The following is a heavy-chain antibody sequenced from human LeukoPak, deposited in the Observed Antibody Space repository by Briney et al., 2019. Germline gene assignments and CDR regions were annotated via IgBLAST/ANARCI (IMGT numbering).Heavy chain of an antibody. CDR3: IYGAYLDY. J-gene: IGHJ4*02. Sequence: GGSLRLSCAASGFTFSNYWISWVRQAPGKGLEWVANINQDGSKKQYVDFVKGRFTISRDNAKNLVYLQMNRLRAEDTAVYYCIYGAYLDYWGRRTLVTVSS. CDR2: INQDGSKK. CDR1: GFTFSNYW. V-gene: IGHV3-7*05. D-gene: IGHD4-17*01.